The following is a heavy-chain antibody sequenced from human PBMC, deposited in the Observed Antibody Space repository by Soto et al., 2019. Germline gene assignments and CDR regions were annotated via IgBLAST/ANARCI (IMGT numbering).Heavy chain of an antibody. D-gene: IGHD4-17*01. CDR1: GFTFSSYS. CDR3: ARDQVKGTMTIL. Sequence: PGGSLRLSCAASGFTFSSYSMNWVRQAPGKGLEWVSSVSSSSSYIYYADSVKGRFTISRDNSKNTMYLQMNSLSAEDTAVYHCARDQVKGTMTILWGQGTLVTVSS. CDR2: VSSSSSYI. J-gene: IGHJ4*02. V-gene: IGHV3-21*01.